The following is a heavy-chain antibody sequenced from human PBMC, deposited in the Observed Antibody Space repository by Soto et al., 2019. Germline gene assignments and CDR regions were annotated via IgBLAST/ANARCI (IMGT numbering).Heavy chain of an antibody. CDR1: GGSFSGYY. CDR2: INHSGST. J-gene: IGHJ6*03. D-gene: IGHD2-2*03. CDR3: ARVDGYCSSTSCQYYGGYYYYYMDV. V-gene: IGHV4-34*01. Sequence: SETLSLTCAVYGGSFSGYYWSWIRQPPGKGLEWIGEINHSGSTNYNPSLKSRVTISVDTSKNQFSLKLSSVTAADTAVYYCARVDGYCSSTSCQYYGGYYYYYMDVWGKGTTVTVSS.